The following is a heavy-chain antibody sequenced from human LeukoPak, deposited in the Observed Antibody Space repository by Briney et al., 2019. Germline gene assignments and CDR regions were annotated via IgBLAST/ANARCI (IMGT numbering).Heavy chain of an antibody. J-gene: IGHJ5*01. D-gene: IGHD3-3*01. V-gene: IGHV4-34*01. CDR1: GGSFSNYD. CDR2: IHHSGRT. Sequence: SETLSLTCAVYGGSFSNYDWTWIRQPPGKGLKWIGEIHHSGRTNYNPSLKSRITISADTSKKQFSLRLSSVTAADTAVYYCARGRSRVTIFGVALNWLHSWGQGNLVTVSS. CDR3: ARGRSRVTIFGVALNWLHS.